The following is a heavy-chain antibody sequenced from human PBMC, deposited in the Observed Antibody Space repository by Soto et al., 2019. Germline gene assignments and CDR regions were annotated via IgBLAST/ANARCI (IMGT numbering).Heavy chain of an antibody. CDR2: IWHDGRNK. J-gene: IGHJ4*02. CDR3: ASRSPALDY. Sequence: GGSLRLSCAASGFTFSSFGMHWVRQAPGKGLEWVAVIWHDGRNKYYADFVKGRFTISRDNSKNTLYLQMNSLRAEDTAVYYCASRSPALDYWGEGSLVTVAS. V-gene: IGHV3-33*01. CDR1: GFTFSSFG. D-gene: IGHD2-2*01.